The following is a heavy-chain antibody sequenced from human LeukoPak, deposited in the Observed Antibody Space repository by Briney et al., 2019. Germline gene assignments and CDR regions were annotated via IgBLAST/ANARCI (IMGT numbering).Heavy chain of an antibody. V-gene: IGHV3-30*02. D-gene: IGHD3-9*01. Sequence: HSGGSLRLSCAASGFTFSSYEMNWVRQASGKGLEWVTFIRYDERNKYYADSVKGRFTISRDNSKNTLYLQMNSLRAEDTAVYYCTKEWRRDDILTGSFSDWGQGILVTVSS. CDR1: GFTFSSYE. J-gene: IGHJ4*02. CDR3: TKEWRRDDILTGSFSD. CDR2: IRYDERNK.